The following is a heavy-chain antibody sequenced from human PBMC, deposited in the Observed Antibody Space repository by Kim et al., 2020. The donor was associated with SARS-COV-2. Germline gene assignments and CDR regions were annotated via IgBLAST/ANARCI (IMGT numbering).Heavy chain of an antibody. Sequence: GGSLRLSCAASGFTFSSYGIHWVRQAPGKGLEWVAVIWYDGSNKYYADSVKGRFTISRDNSKNTLYLQMNSLRAEDTAVYYCARDSMVAFDIWCQGTMVTVSS. CDR2: IWYDGSNK. CDR3: ARDSMVAFDI. D-gene: IGHD3-10*01. CDR1: GFTFSSYG. V-gene: IGHV3-33*01. J-gene: IGHJ3*02.